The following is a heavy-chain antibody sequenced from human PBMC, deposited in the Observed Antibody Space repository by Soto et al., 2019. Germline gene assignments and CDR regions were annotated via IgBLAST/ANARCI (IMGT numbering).Heavy chain of an antibody. D-gene: IGHD3-16*01. J-gene: IGHJ6*02. V-gene: IGHV1-18*01. CDR3: ARMGDVPYYYYGMDV. CDR1: GYTFSTYG. CDR2: INGNNGNT. Sequence: QVQLVQSGAEVKKPGASLKVSCKASGYTFSTYGISWVRQAPGQGLEGMGWINGNNGNTNYAPKLQGRITMTTDTSTTTAYMELRSLRSDDTAVYYCARMGDVPYYYYGMDVWGQGTTVTVSS.